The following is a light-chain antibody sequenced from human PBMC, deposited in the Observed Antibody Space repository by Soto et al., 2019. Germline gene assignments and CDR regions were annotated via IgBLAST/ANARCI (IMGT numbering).Light chain of an antibody. CDR2: GAS. CDR1: QSVSSSS. Sequence: EIVLTQSPGTLSLSPGERATLSCRASQSVSSSSLAWYQQKPGQAPRLLIYGASSRATGIPDRFSGSGSGTDFTLTISRLEPEDFAVYFCQQYGNSPPNSFGQGTKVDIK. J-gene: IGKJ2*01. V-gene: IGKV3-20*01. CDR3: QQYGNSPPNS.